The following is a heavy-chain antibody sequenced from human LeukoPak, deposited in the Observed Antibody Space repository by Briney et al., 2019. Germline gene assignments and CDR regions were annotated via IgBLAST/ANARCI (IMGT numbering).Heavy chain of an antibody. CDR2: IYYSGTT. Sequence: SENLSLTCTVSGGSISSSGYYWGWIRQPPGKGLEWIGSIYYSGTTDYNPSPKSRVTILVDTSKNQFSLKLRSVTAADTAVYYCARVSSGWPRWGQGTLVTVSS. CDR3: ARVSSGWPR. CDR1: GGSISSSGYY. J-gene: IGHJ4*02. V-gene: IGHV4-39*07. D-gene: IGHD6-19*01.